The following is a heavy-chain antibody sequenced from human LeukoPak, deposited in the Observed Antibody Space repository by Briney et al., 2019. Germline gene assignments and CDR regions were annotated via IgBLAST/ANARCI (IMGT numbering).Heavy chain of an antibody. Sequence: PSQTLSLTCAVSGGSISSNSYSWSWIRQPPGKGLEWIGYIYRSGSTYYNPSLKSRVTISVDRSKNQFSLKLSSVTAADTAVYYCARGGGIAVVGIINWFDPWGQGTLVTVSS. CDR1: GGSISSNSYS. J-gene: IGHJ5*02. D-gene: IGHD6-13*01. V-gene: IGHV4-30-2*01. CDR3: ARGGGIAVVGIINWFDP. CDR2: IYRSGST.